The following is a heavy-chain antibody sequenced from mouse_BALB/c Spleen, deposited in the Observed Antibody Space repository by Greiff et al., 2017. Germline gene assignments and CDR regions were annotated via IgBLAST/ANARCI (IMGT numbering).Heavy chain of an antibody. CDR3: AREGPTVVARGAMDY. V-gene: IGHV1-80*01. D-gene: IGHD1-1*01. Sequence: QVQLQQSGAELVRPGSSVKISCKASGYAFSSYWMNWVKQRPGQGLEWIGQIYPGDGDTNYNGKFKGKATLSADKSSSTAYMQLSSLTSEDSAVYFCAREGPTVVARGAMDYGGQGTSVTVSS. CDR1: GYAFSSYW. J-gene: IGHJ4*01. CDR2: IYPGDGDT.